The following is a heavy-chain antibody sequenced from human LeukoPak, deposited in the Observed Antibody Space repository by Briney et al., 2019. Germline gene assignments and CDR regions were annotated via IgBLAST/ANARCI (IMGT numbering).Heavy chain of an antibody. V-gene: IGHV3-23*01. CDR1: GFTFSNYA. Sequence: PGGSLRLSCAAAGFTFSNYAMTWVRQAPGKGLEWVSNISGGGGDTYYGDSVKGRFTISRDNSKTTLYLQMNSLRVEDTAVYWCVKTMTGYFSDGFDIWGQGTMVTVSS. J-gene: IGHJ3*02. D-gene: IGHD3-9*01. CDR2: ISGGGGDT. CDR3: VKTMTGYFSDGFDI.